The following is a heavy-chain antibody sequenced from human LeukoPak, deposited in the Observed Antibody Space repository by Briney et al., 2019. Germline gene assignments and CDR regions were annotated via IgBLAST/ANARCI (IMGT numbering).Heavy chain of an antibody. D-gene: IGHD3-22*01. J-gene: IGHJ4*02. CDR3: ARANYDSSGYSFDY. CDR2: ISSSGSTI. Sequence: GGSLRLSCAASGFTFSDYYMSWTRQAPGKGLEWVSYISSSGSTIYYADSVKGRFTISRDNAKNSLYLQMNSLRAEDTAVYYCARANYDSSGYSFDYWGQGTLVTVSS. CDR1: GFTFSDYY. V-gene: IGHV3-11*01.